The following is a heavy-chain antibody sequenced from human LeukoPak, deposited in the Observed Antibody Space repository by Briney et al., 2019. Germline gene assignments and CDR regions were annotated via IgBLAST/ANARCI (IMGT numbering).Heavy chain of an antibody. J-gene: IGHJ4*02. Sequence: SETLSLTCTVSGGSVNRGSYYWSWIRQPPGKGLEWIGYIYYSGSTSYNPSLKSRVTISLDTSKNQFSLKLTSVTAADTAVYYCATRATDGPLWGQGTLVTVSS. CDR1: GGSVNRGSYY. CDR2: IYYSGST. D-gene: IGHD5-24*01. V-gene: IGHV4-61*01. CDR3: ATRATDGPL.